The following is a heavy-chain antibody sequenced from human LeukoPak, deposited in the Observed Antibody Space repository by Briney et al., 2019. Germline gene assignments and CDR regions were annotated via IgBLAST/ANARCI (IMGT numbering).Heavy chain of an antibody. CDR3: ARGPIHSGTYDS. CDR1: GYTFTSYG. CDR2: ISTFNGIT. D-gene: IGHD6-13*01. J-gene: IGHJ4*02. Sequence: ASVKVSCKASGYTFTSYGISWVRQAPGQGLEWMGWISTFNGITNYAQNLQGRVAMTTDTSTSTAYMDLRRLRSDDTAVYYCARGPIHSGTYDSWGQGTLVTVSS. V-gene: IGHV1-18*04.